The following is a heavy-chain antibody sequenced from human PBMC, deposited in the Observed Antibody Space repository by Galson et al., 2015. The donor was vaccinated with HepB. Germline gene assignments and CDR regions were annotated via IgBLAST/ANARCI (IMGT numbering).Heavy chain of an antibody. J-gene: IGHJ4*02. CDR2: INAGNGNT. CDR3: ARVFTGYCSGGSCYPFDY. D-gene: IGHD2-15*01. V-gene: IGHV1-3*01. CDR1: GYSFSTYS. Sequence: SVKVSCKASGYSFSTYSITWVRQAPGQRLEWMGWINAGNGNTKYSQKFQGRVTITRDTSASTAYMELSSLRSEDTAVYYCARVFTGYCSGGSCYPFDYWGQGTLVTVSS.